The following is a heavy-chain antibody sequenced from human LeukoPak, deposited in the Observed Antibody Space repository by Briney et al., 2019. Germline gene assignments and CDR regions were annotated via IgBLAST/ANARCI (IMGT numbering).Heavy chain of an antibody. CDR3: AREVGSSSGFGFYNWFDP. CDR1: GGSISSGGYY. D-gene: IGHD6-6*01. CDR2: IYHSGST. Sequence: SQTLSLTCTVSGGSISSGGYYWSWVRQPPGKGLEWIGEIYHSGSTNYNPSLKSRVTISVDKSKNQFSLKLSSVTAADTAVYYCAREVGSSSGFGFYNWFDPWGQGTLVTVSS. J-gene: IGHJ5*02. V-gene: IGHV4-30-2*01.